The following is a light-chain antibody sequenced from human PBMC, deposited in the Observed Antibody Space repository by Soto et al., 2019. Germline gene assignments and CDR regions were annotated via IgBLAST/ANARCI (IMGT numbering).Light chain of an antibody. J-gene: IGKJ4*01. CDR3: QQLNGYQLA. Sequence: DIQLTQSPSFLSASVGDTVTITCRASQGMSTYLAWYQQKPGKVPKLLIRSASTLQSGVPPRFSGGGSGTEFTLTISTVPPDDSGIYYCQQLNGYQLAFGGGTNVEIK. CDR1: QGMSTY. CDR2: SAS. V-gene: IGKV1-9*01.